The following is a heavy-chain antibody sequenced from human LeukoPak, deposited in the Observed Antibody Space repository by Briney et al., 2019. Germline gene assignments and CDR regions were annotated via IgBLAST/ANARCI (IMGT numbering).Heavy chain of an antibody. CDR2: INPNNGGT. Sequence: ASVKVSCKASGYTFTDYYMHWVRQAPGQGLEWMGWINPNNGGTNYAQKFQGRVTMTRDTSISTAYMELSRLRSDDTAVYYCARITYYYDSYYDYWGQGTLVTVSS. D-gene: IGHD3-22*01. V-gene: IGHV1-2*02. J-gene: IGHJ4*02. CDR3: ARITYYYDSYYDY. CDR1: GYTFTDYY.